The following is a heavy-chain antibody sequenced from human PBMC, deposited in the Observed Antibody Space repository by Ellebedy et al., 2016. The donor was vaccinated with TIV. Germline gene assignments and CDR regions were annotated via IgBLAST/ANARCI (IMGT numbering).Heavy chain of an antibody. CDR1: GFTFRNYE. V-gene: IGHV3-13*01. Sequence: GESLKISCVASGFTFRNYELHWVRHVTGKGLECVSGIGTTGDTYYQDSVKGRFTISRENAKNSFYLQMNSLRVGDSAVYYCVRSYGDYGGGYFDYWGQGTLVTVSS. D-gene: IGHD4-17*01. CDR3: VRSYGDYGGGYFDY. J-gene: IGHJ4*02. CDR2: IGTTGDT.